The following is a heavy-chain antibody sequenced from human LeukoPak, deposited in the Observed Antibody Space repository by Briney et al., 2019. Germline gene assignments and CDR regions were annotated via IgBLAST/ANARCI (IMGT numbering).Heavy chain of an antibody. J-gene: IGHJ4*02. D-gene: IGHD3-22*01. V-gene: IGHV3-23*01. CDR3: AKDRITMIVVVITTGFDY. CDR1: GFTFSSYA. Sequence: QTGGSLRLSCAASGFTFSSYAMSWVRQAPGKGLEWVSAISGSGSTTYYADSVKGRFTISRDNSKNTLYLQMNSLRAEDTAVYYCAKDRITMIVVVITTGFDYWGQGTLVTVSS. CDR2: ISGSGSTT.